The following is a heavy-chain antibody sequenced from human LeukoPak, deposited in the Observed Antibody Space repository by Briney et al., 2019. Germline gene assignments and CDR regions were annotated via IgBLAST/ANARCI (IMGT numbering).Heavy chain of an antibody. CDR1: GFTFSNAW. V-gene: IGHV3-15*01. J-gene: IGHJ4*02. Sequence: GGSLRLSCAASGFTFSNAWMSCVRQAPRKRLEWVGRIKSKTDGGTTDYAAPVKGRFTISRDDSKNTLYLQMNSLKTEDTAVYYCTTAVTGYFDYWGQGTLVTVSS. CDR3: TTAVTGYFDY. CDR2: IKSKTDGGTT.